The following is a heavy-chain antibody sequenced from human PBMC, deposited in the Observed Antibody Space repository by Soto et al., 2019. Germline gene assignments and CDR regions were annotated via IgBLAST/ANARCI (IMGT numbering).Heavy chain of an antibody. Sequence: QVQLVESGGGVVQPGRSLRLSCVASGLRFSTYSMHWVRQAPGKGLEGVAVISYDGDTKYYVDSVKGRFTISRDDSKNTVYLQMNSLRDDDTAVYHCATRPQCNNGVCFGLDSWGQGTVVIVSS. CDR3: ATRPQCNNGVCFGLDS. CDR1: GLRFSTYS. D-gene: IGHD2-8*01. J-gene: IGHJ4*02. V-gene: IGHV3-30-3*01. CDR2: ISYDGDTK.